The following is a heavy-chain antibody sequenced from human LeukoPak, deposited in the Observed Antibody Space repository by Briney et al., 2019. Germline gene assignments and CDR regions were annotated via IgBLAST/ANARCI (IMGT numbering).Heavy chain of an antibody. D-gene: IGHD4-23*01. CDR3: ARLSIDRTVVTPYFDY. CDR2: IYYSGST. Sequence: PSETLSLTCTVSGGSISSSSYYWGWIRQPPGKGLEWIGSIYYSGSTYYNPSLKSRVTISVDTSKNQFSLKLSSVTAADTAVYYCARLSIDRTVVTPYFDYWGQGTLVTVSS. J-gene: IGHJ4*02. V-gene: IGHV4-39*07. CDR1: GGSISSSSYY.